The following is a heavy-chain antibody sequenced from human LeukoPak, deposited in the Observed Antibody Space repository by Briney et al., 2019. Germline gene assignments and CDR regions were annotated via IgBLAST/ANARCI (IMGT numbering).Heavy chain of an antibody. Sequence: GGSLRLSCEASGFTFSSYSVSWVRQAPGKGPQWVSYISSSGITIYHADSVKGRFTISRDNAKNSLYLQMNSLRGEDTALYYCARDAGGAVPTALDYWGQGTLVTVSS. D-gene: IGHD3-10*01. CDR3: ARDAGGAVPTALDY. J-gene: IGHJ4*02. CDR1: GFTFSSYS. V-gene: IGHV3-48*01. CDR2: ISSSGITI.